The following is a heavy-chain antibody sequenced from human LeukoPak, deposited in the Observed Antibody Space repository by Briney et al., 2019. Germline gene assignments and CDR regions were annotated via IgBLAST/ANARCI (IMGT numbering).Heavy chain of an antibody. D-gene: IGHD1-26*01. Sequence: PGGSLRLSCAASGFTFDNYAMHWVRQAPGKGLQWVSLISGDGRNTYYADSVRGRFAISRDNSKNSLYLQMSSLTVEDTALYYCAKDISEWEAIRGHYYYYAMDVWGQGTTVSVSS. CDR1: GFTFDNYA. CDR2: ISGDGRNT. J-gene: IGHJ6*02. V-gene: IGHV3-43*02. CDR3: AKDISEWEAIRGHYYYYAMDV.